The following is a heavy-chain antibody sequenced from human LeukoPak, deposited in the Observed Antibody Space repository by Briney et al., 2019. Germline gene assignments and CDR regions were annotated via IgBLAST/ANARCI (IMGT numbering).Heavy chain of an antibody. CDR3: ARASPILDSGSYYGGETFDY. Sequence: GASVKVSCKASGYTFTGYYMHWVRQAPGQGLERMGWINPNSGGTNYAQKFQGWVTMTRDTSISTAYMELSRLRSDDTAVYYCARASPILDSGSYYGGETFDYWGQGTLVTVSS. CDR2: INPNSGGT. J-gene: IGHJ4*02. D-gene: IGHD1-26*01. V-gene: IGHV1-2*04. CDR1: GYTFTGYY.